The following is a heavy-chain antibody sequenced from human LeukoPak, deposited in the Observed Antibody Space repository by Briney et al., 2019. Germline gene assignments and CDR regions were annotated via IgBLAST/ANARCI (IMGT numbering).Heavy chain of an antibody. J-gene: IGHJ4*02. V-gene: IGHV1-2*02. CDR2: INPNSGGT. CDR1: GYTFTGYY. Sequence: AASVKASCKASGYTFTGYYMHWVRQAPGQGLEWMGWINPNSGGTNYAQKFQGRVTMTRDTSISTAYMELSRLRSDDTAVYYCARDGSDTAMADFDYWGQGTLVTVSS. D-gene: IGHD5-18*01. CDR3: ARDGSDTAMADFDY.